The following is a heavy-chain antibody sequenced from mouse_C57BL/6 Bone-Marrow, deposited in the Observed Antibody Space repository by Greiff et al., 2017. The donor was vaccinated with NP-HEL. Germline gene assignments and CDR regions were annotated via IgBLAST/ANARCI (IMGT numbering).Heavy chain of an antibody. J-gene: IGHJ3*01. V-gene: IGHV1-54*01. Sequence: QVQLQQSGAELVRPGTSVKVSCKASGYAFTNYLIEWVKQRPGQGLEWIGVINPGSGGTNYNEKFKGKATLTADKSSSTAYMQLSSLTSEDSAVYFCAYSNFSFAYWGQGTLVTVSA. CDR2: INPGSGGT. CDR1: GYAFTNYL. D-gene: IGHD2-5*01. CDR3: AYSNFSFAY.